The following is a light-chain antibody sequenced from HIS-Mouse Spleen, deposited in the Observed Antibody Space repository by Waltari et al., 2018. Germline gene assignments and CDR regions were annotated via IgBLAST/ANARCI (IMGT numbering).Light chain of an antibody. CDR1: SSDVGGHNY. J-gene: IGLJ2*01. V-gene: IGLV2-8*01. CDR3: SSYAGSNNLV. Sequence: QSDLTPLPSASGSPGQSVTISCTGTSSDVGGHNYVSWYQQHPGKAPNLMIYEVSKRPSGVPDLFSGSKSGNTASLTVSGLQAEDEADYYCSSYAGSNNLVFGGGTKLTVL. CDR2: EVS.